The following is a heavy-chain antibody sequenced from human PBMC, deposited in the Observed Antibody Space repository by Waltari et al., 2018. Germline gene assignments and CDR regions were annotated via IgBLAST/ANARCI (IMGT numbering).Heavy chain of an antibody. CDR1: GGTFNNYA. D-gene: IGHD6-19*01. J-gene: IGHJ5*02. Sequence: QVQLVQSGAEVKKPGSSVKVSCKAYGGTFNNYAISWVRQAPGQGLEWMGGINPNFGTANYAQKFQGRVTITADEFTSTAYMELSSLRSEDTAMYYCAIKGAVAGTGWFDPWGQGTLVTVSS. V-gene: IGHV1-69*12. CDR2: INPNFGTA. CDR3: AIKGAVAGTGWFDP.